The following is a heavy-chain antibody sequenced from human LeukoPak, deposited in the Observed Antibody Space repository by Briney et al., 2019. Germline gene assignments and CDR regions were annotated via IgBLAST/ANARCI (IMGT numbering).Heavy chain of an antibody. J-gene: IGHJ4*02. Sequence: LRLSCAASGFTFSDYYMSWIRQPPGKGLEWIGYITYSGSTNYNPSLKSRVTISIDTSKNQFSLKLSSVTAADTALYYCARDSGSYYFFFYWGQGTLVTVPS. CDR3: ARDSGSYYFFFY. V-gene: IGHV4-59*01. D-gene: IGHD1-26*01. CDR1: GFTFSDYY. CDR2: ITYSGST.